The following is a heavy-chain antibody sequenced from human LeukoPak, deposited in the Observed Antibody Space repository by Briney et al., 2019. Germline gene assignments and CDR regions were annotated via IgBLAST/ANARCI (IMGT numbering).Heavy chain of an antibody. CDR3: ARASMNYGSGSYFV. CDR1: GFTFSSYS. V-gene: IGHV3-48*01. J-gene: IGHJ4*02. CDR2: ISSSGSTI. D-gene: IGHD3-10*01. Sequence: GGSLRLSCAASGFTFSSYSMNWVRQAPGKGLEWVSYISSSGSTIYYADSVKGRFTISRDNAKNSLYLQMNSLRAEDTAVYYCARASMNYGSGSYFVWGQGTLVTVSS.